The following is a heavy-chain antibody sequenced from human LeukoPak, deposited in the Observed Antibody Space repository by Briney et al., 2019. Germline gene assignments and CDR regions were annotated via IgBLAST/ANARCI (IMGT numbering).Heavy chain of an antibody. CDR3: ARGGSSGYYYLDY. J-gene: IGHJ4*02. Sequence: PGGSLRLSCAASGFTFSSYSMNWVRQAPGKGLEWVSSISSSSSYTYYADSVKGRFTISRDNAKNSLYLQMNSLRAEDTAVYYCARGGSSGYYYLDYWGQGTLVTVSS. V-gene: IGHV3-21*01. CDR1: GFTFSSYS. CDR2: ISSSSSYT. D-gene: IGHD3-22*01.